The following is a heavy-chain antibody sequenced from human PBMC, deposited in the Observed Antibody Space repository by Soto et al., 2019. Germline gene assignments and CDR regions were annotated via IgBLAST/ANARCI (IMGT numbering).Heavy chain of an antibody. V-gene: IGHV3-9*01. CDR1: GFTFDDYA. CDR2: LSWNSGTI. Sequence: EVQLVESGGGLVQPGKSLRLSCAASGFTFDDYAMHWVRQVPGKGLEWVSGLSWNSGTIDYADSVKGRFTISRDNAKNPLHLQMNSPKPEDTAFYYCAKAESSGWYYSLDYWGQGTLVTVSS. J-gene: IGHJ4*02. CDR3: AKAESSGWYYSLDY. D-gene: IGHD6-19*01.